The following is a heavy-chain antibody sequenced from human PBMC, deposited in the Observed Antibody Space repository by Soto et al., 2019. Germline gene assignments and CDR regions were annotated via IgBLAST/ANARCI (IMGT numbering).Heavy chain of an antibody. CDR1: GGTFSSYA. Sequence: SVKVSCKASGGTFSSYAISWVRQAPGQGLEWMGGIIPTFGTANYAQKFQGRVTITADESTSTAYMELSSLRSEDTAVYYCARTAGEGQDYYYYGMDVWGQGTTVTVSS. V-gene: IGHV1-69*13. CDR3: ARTAGEGQDYYYYGMDV. D-gene: IGHD2-21*02. J-gene: IGHJ6*02. CDR2: IIPTFGTA.